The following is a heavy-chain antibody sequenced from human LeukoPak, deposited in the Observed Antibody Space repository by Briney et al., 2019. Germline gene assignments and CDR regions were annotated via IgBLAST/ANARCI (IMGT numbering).Heavy chain of an antibody. CDR2: ISSDGGGT. D-gene: IGHD6-19*01. V-gene: IGHV3-64*01. CDR1: GFXFSRFS. J-gene: IGHJ4*02. CDR3: VRSYSSGWFDY. Sequence: GGSLRLACAASGFXFSRFSIHWVRQAPGKGQEYISAISSDGGGTYYANSVKGRFSISRDNSRNTLYLQMSSLRAEDTAVYYCVRSYSSGWFDYWGQGTLVTVSS.